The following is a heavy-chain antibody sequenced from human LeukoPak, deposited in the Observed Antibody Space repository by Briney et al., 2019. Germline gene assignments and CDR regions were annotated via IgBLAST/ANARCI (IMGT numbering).Heavy chain of an antibody. V-gene: IGHV1-18*04. J-gene: IGHJ4*02. CDR3: ARDLNVAYSSGWTDY. CDR1: GYTFTSYG. CDR2: ISAYNGNT. Sequence: GASVKVSCKASGYTFTSYGISWVRQAPGEGLEWMGWISAYNGNTNYAQKLHGRVTMTTDTSTSTAYMELRSLRSDDTAVYYCARDLNVAYSSGWTDYWGQGTLVTVSS. D-gene: IGHD6-19*01.